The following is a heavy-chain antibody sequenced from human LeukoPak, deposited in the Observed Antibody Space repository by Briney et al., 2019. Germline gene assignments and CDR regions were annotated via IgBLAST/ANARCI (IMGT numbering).Heavy chain of an antibody. V-gene: IGHV4-59*08. Sequence: SETLSLTCTVSGGSISSYYWSWIRQPPGKGLEWIGYIYYSGSTNYNPSLKSRVTISVDTSKNQFSLKLSSVTAADTAVYYCARPNGMGAFDIWGQGTMVTVSS. CDR3: ARPNGMGAFDI. CDR1: GGSISSYY. J-gene: IGHJ3*02. D-gene: IGHD1-26*01. CDR2: IYYSGST.